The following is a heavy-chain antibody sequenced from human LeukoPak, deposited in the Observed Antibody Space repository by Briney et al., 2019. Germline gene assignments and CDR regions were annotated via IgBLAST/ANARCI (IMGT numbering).Heavy chain of an antibody. J-gene: IGHJ4*02. V-gene: IGHV4-59*01. CDR2: IYYCGNT. Sequence: SETLSLTCTVSSGSITNYYWSCIRQPPGKGLEWIGFIYYCGNTNYNPSLKCRVTISVDTSKNQFSLKLSSMTAADTAVYYCARGALLWFGDRMEYYFDYWGQGTLVTVSS. D-gene: IGHD3-10*01. CDR1: SGSITNYY. CDR3: ARGALLWFGDRMEYYFDY.